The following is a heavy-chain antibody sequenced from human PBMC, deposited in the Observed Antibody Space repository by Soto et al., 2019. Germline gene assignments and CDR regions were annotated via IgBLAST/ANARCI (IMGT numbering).Heavy chain of an antibody. D-gene: IGHD5-12*01. V-gene: IGHV4-30-4*01. CDR2: IYYSGST. CDR1: GGSISSGDYY. J-gene: IGHJ4*02. CDR3: ARGREVATTFDY. Sequence: QVQLQESGPGLVKPSQTLSLTCTVSGGSISSGDYYWSWIRQPPGKGLEWIGYIYYSGSTYYNPSLKIPXXLXVXXSKNQFSLKLSSVTAADTAVYYCARGREVATTFDYWGQGTLVTVSS.